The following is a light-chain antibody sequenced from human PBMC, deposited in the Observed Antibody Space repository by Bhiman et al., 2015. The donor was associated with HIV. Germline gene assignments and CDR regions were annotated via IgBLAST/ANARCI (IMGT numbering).Light chain of an antibody. J-gene: IGLJ3*02. CDR2: KDS. CDR1: KLGDKY. Sequence: SYELTQPPSVSVSPGQTASITCSGDKLGDKYACWYQQKPGQSPVLVIYKDSERPSGIPERFSGSNSGNTATLTISRVEAGDEADYYCQVWDSSSNHPGVFGGGTKLTVL. CDR3: QVWDSSSNHPGV. V-gene: IGLV3-1*01.